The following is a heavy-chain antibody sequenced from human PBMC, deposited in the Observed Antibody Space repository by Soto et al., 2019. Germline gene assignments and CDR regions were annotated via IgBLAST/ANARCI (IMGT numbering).Heavy chain of an antibody. D-gene: IGHD3-10*01. CDR1: GGSVSSGSHY. CDR3: ARGYYGSGSGGYYFDY. J-gene: IGHJ4*02. CDR2: IHYSGST. Sequence: QVQLQESGPGLVKPSETLSLTCSVSGGSVSSGSHYWSWIRQPPGKGLGWIAYIHYSGSTSYNPSLKSRVIISVDTSKNQFSLKLSSVTAADTAMYYCARGYYGSGSGGYYFDYWGQGTLVTVSS. V-gene: IGHV4-61*01.